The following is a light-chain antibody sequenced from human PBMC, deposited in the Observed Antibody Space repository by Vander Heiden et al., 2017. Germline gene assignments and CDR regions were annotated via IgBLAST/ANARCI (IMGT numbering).Light chain of an antibody. CDR3: ENWDSNTWV. V-gene: IGLV4-60*02. Sequence: QPVLTQSSSASASLGSSVKLTCTLSSGHSSYIIAWHQQQPGKAPRYLMKLEGSGSYNKGSGVPDRFSGSSSGADRYLTISNLQVEDEADYYCENWDSNTWVFGGGTKLTVL. CDR1: SGHSSYI. J-gene: IGLJ3*02. CDR2: LEGSGSY.